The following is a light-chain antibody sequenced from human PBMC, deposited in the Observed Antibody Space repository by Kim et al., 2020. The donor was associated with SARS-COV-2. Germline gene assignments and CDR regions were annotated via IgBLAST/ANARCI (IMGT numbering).Light chain of an antibody. V-gene: IGLV3-1*01. Sequence: SYELTQPPSVSVSPGQTASITCSGDKLGDKYACWYQPKPGQSPVLVIYQDSKRPSGIPERFSGSNSGNTATLTISGTQAMEEADYYCQAWDSSTAVFGGGTQLTVL. CDR2: QDS. CDR3: QAWDSSTAV. CDR1: KLGDKY. J-gene: IGLJ2*01.